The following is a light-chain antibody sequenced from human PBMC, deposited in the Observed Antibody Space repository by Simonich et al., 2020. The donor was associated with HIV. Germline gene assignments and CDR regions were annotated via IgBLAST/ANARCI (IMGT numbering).Light chain of an antibody. CDR2: GAS. Sequence: EIVMTQSPATLSVSPGERATLSCRSSRNVASNLAWYQQKPGQAPRLLIYGASTRATDIPARFSGSGSGTEFTLTISSMQSEDFAVYYCQQYNNWPSYTFGQGTKLEIK. V-gene: IGKV3-15*01. J-gene: IGKJ2*01. CDR3: QQYNNWPSYT. CDR1: RNVASN.